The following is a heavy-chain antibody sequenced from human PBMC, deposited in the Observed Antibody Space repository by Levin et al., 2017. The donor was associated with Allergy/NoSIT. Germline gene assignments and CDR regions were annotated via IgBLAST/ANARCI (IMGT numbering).Heavy chain of an antibody. Sequence: ASETLSLTCNVSGDSVSSSDYYWSWIRQSPGKGLEWIGYIYYTGTSNYSPSLKSRVSMSLDTSKNQFSLKLTSVTAADTAVYYCARGAQWMVRFNYWGQGTLVTVSS. CDR1: GDSVSSSDYY. V-gene: IGHV4-61*08. D-gene: IGHD6-19*01. CDR2: IYYTGTS. CDR3: ARGAQWMVRFNY. J-gene: IGHJ4*02.